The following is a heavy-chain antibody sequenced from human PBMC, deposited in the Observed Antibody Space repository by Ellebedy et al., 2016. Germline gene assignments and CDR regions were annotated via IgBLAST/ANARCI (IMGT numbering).Heavy chain of an antibody. Sequence: SETLSLXCAVYGGSFSGYYWGWIRQPPGKGLEWIGSIYYSGSTYYNPSLKSRVTISVDRSKNQFSLKLSSVTAADTAVYYCAREGAYGDYVAFDIWGQGTMVTVSS. V-gene: IGHV4-34*01. D-gene: IGHD4-17*01. CDR1: GGSFSGYY. J-gene: IGHJ3*02. CDR3: AREGAYGDYVAFDI. CDR2: IYYSGST.